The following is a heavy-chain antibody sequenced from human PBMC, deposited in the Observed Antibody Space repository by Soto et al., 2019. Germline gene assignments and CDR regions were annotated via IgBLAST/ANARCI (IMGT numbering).Heavy chain of an antibody. CDR1: GYTFTGYY. D-gene: IGHD6-13*01. V-gene: IGHV1-2*04. Sequence: ASVKVSCKASGYTFTGYYMHWVRQAPGQGLEWMGWINPNSGGTNYAQKFQGWVTMTRDTSISTAYMELSRLRSDDTAVYYCARGGSSSWYGLLLHFDYWGQGTLVTVSS. J-gene: IGHJ4*02. CDR2: INPNSGGT. CDR3: ARGGSSSWYGLLLHFDY.